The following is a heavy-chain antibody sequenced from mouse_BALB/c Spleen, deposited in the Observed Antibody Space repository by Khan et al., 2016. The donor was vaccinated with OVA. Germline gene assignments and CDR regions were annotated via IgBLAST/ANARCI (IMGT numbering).Heavy chain of an antibody. J-gene: IGHJ2*01. CDR1: GFSLTSYD. Sequence: VQLLESGPGLVVPSQSLSITCTVSGFSLTSYDISWIRQPPGKGLEWLGVIWTGGGTNYNSAFMSRLSISKDNSKSQVFLKMNSLQTDDTAIYYCVRDYRYDDYFDYWGQGTTLTVSS. CDR2: IWTGGGT. CDR3: VRDYRYDDYFDY. V-gene: IGHV2-9-2*01. D-gene: IGHD2-14*01.